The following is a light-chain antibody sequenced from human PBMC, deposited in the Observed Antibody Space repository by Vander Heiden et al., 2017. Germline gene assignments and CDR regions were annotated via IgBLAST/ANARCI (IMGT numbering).Light chain of an antibody. J-gene: IGLJ2*01. V-gene: IGLV3-21*02. CDR3: QVWESSGDHVV. Sequence: VLTQQPPVSVAPGQTASITCGRNNIESKSVHWYQQKPGLAPVLVLYDDRDRPSGIPERFSGSNSGNTATLTITRVEAGDEADYYCQVWESSGDHVVFGGGTKLTVL. CDR2: DDR. CDR1: NIESKS.